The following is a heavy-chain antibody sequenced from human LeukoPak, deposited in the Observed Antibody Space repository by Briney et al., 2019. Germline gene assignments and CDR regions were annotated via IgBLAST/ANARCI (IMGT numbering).Heavy chain of an antibody. CDR2: IRSKANSYAT. CDR1: GFTFSGSA. Sequence: GGSLRLSCAASGFTFSGSAMHWVRQASGKGLEWVGRIRSKANSYATAYAASVKGRFTISRDDSKNTAYLQMNSLKTEDTAVYYCTRDGYXLDAFDIWGQGTMVTVSS. D-gene: IGHD5-24*01. V-gene: IGHV3-73*01. J-gene: IGHJ3*02. CDR3: TRDGYXLDAFDI.